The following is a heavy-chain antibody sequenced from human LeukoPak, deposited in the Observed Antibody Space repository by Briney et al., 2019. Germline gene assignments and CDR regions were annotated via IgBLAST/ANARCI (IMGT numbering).Heavy chain of an antibody. D-gene: IGHD3-22*01. CDR3: ARGYDPWDS. J-gene: IGHJ4*02. Sequence: GGSLRLSCAASGFTLSSDEMNWVRQAPGKGLQWISYINTDGATIYYADSVEGRFTISRDNAKNSLYLQMNSLRAEDTAVYYCARGYDPWDSWGQGTLVTVSS. CDR1: GFTLSSDE. CDR2: INTDGATI. V-gene: IGHV3-48*03.